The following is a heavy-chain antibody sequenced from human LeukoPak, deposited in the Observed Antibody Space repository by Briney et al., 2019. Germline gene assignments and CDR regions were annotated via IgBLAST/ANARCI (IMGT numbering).Heavy chain of an antibody. CDR3: ARDRVYSSGWSAGYYGMDV. V-gene: IGHV4-59*01. D-gene: IGHD6-19*01. CDR1: GGSISSYY. J-gene: IGHJ6*02. CDR2: IYYSGST. Sequence: SETLSLTCTVSGGSISSYYWSWIRQPPGKGLEWIGYIYYSGSTNYNPSLKSRVTISVDTSKNQFSLKLSSVTAADTAVYYCARDRVYSSGWSAGYYGMDVWGQGTTVTVSS.